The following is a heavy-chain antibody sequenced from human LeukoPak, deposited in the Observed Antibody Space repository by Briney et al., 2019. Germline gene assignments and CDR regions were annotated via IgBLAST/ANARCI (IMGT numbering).Heavy chain of an antibody. Sequence: ASVKVSCKASAGTFSTYAISWVRQAPGQGLEWMGGIIPIFGTANYAQKFQGRVTITADESTSTAYMDLISLRSDDTAVYYCARDHRRQLENWFDPWGQGTLVTVSS. J-gene: IGHJ5*02. CDR2: IIPIFGTA. D-gene: IGHD6-13*01. CDR1: AGTFSTYA. V-gene: IGHV1-69*13. CDR3: ARDHRRQLENWFDP.